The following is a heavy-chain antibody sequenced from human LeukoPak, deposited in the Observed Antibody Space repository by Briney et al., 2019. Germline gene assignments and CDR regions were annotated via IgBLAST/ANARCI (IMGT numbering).Heavy chain of an antibody. J-gene: IGHJ4*02. D-gene: IGHD3-10*01. V-gene: IGHV3-33*01. CDR1: GFIFSNYG. CDR3: ARASGPFDY. CDR2: IWSDGSNK. Sequence: GGSLRLSCAASGFIFSNYGMHWVRQAPGKGLEWVAVIWSDGSNKYYADSVKGRFTISRDNSKNTLYLQVNSLRGEDTAVYCCARASGPFDYWGQGTLVTVSS.